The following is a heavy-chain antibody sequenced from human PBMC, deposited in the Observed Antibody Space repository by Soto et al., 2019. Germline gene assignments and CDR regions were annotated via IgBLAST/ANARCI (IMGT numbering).Heavy chain of an antibody. CDR2: ISARGGRT. CDR3: ETQTYSGGLAGHADVDV. J-gene: IGHJ6*02. Sequence: EVQVLESGGGLVQPGGSLRLSCAASGFTFSGYAMSWVRQAPGKGLEWVSAISARGGRTYYADAVQGPLTISRDNSKDNLVLRMRRLSAEDTAVYYCETQTYSGGLAGHADVDVWGHGTRVTVS. CDR1: GFTFSGYA. V-gene: IGHV3-23*01. D-gene: IGHD2-15*01.